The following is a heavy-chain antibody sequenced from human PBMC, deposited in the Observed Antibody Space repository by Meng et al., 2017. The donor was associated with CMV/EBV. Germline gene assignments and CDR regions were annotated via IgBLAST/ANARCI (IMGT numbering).Heavy chain of an antibody. Sequence: GESLKISCAASGFTFSSYWMSWVRQAPGKGLEWVANIKQDGSEKYYVDSVKGRFTISRDNAKNSLYLQMNSLRAEDTAVYYCARDGTIAAAGHSYYYYGMDVWGQETAVTVSS. CDR2: IKQDGSEK. J-gene: IGHJ6*02. CDR3: ARDGTIAAAGHSYYYYGMDV. CDR1: GFTFSSYW. V-gene: IGHV3-7*01. D-gene: IGHD6-13*01.